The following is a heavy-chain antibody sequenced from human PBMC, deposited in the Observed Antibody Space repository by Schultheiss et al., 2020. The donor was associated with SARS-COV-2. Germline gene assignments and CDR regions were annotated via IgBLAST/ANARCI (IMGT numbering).Heavy chain of an antibody. CDR3: ARVVEQWLAFDY. J-gene: IGHJ4*02. CDR1: GGSISSGGYY. Sequence: SETLSLTCTVSGGSISSGGYYWSWIRQHPGKGLVWIGYIYYSGSTYYNPSLKSLVTISVDTSKNQYSLKLSSVTAADTAVYYCARVVEQWLAFDYWGQGTLVTVSS. CDR2: IYYSGST. V-gene: IGHV4-31*01. D-gene: IGHD6-19*01.